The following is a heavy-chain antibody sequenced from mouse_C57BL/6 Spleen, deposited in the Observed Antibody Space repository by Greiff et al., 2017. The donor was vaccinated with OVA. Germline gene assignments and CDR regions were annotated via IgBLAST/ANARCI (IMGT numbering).Heavy chain of an antibody. D-gene: IGHD1-1*01. CDR2: ISYDGSN. J-gene: IGHJ2*01. CDR1: GYSITSGYY. CDR3: ARVFTTVVAYYFDY. V-gene: IGHV3-6*01. Sequence: VQLKESGPGLVKPSQSLSLTCSVTGYSITSGYYWNWIRQFPGNKLEWMGYISYDGSNNYNPSLKNRISITRDTSKNQFFLKLNSVTTEDTATXYCARVFTTVVAYYFDYWGQGTTLTVSS.